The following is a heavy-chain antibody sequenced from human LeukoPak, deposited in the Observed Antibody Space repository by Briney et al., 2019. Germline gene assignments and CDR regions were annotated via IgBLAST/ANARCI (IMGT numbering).Heavy chain of an antibody. J-gene: IGHJ4*02. D-gene: IGHD6-19*01. Sequence: SETLSLTCTVSGGSISSYYWSWIRQPAGKGLEWIGRIYTSGSTNYNPSLKSRVTMSVDTSKNQFSLKLSSVTAADTAVYCCARDTGYGGWYEVGYWGQGTLVTVSS. CDR2: IYTSGST. V-gene: IGHV4-4*07. CDR3: ARDTGYGGWYEVGY. CDR1: GGSISSYY.